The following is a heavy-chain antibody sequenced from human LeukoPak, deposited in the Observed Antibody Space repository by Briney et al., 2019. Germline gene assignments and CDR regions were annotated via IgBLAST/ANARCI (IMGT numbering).Heavy chain of an antibody. CDR3: ARDRPRASVVTARWAVRYY. D-gene: IGHD2-21*02. V-gene: IGHV4-59*01. Sequence: SETLSLTCTVSGGSISSYYWSWIRQPPGKGLEWIGYIYYSGSTNYNPSLKSRVTISVDTSKNQFSLKLSSVTAADTAVYYCARDRPRASVVTARWAVRYYWGQGTLVTVSS. J-gene: IGHJ4*02. CDR1: GGSISSYY. CDR2: IYYSGST.